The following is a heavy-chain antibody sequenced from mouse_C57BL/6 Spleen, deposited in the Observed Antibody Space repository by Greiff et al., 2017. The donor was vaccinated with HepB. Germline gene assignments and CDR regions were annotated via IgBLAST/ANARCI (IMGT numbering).Heavy chain of an antibody. CDR1: GFNIKDDY. V-gene: IGHV14-4*01. D-gene: IGHD1-1*01. CDR3: TTLTTVVASDY. J-gene: IGHJ2*01. Sequence: EVHLVESGAELVRPGASVKLSCTASGFNIKDDYMHWVKQRPEQGLEWIGWIDPENGDTEYASKFQGKATITADTSSNTAYLQLSSLTSEDTAVYYCTTLTTVVASDYWGQGTTLTVSS. CDR2: IDPENGDT.